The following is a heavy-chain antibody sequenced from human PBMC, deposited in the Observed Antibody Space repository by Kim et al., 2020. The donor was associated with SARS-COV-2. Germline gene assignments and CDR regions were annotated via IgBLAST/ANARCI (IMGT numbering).Heavy chain of an antibody. CDR1: GDSINGYH. V-gene: IGHV4-59*13. J-gene: IGHJ5*02. CDR2: VYYGGST. CDR3: ARYTYSGTRGFDP. D-gene: IGHD2-21*01. Sequence: SETLSLTCTVSGDSINGYHWSWIRQPPGKGLEWIGYVYYGGSTYYNPSLKSRVTISLDTSRKQFSLKLSSVTAVDTAVYYCARYTYSGTRGFDPWGQGTLVSVSS.